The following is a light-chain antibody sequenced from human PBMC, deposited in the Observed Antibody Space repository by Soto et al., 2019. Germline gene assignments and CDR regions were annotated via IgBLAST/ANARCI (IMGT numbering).Light chain of an antibody. CDR2: S. CDR1: SSDVGGYNY. J-gene: IGLJ2*01. Sequence: QSALTQPASVSGSPGQSITISCTGTSSDVGGYNYVSWYQQHPGKAPKLISNRPSGDSNRFSGSKSGNTASLTISGLQAEDEADYYCSSYTSSSTLVVFGGGTKLTVL. V-gene: IGLV2-14*01. CDR3: SSYTSSSTLVV.